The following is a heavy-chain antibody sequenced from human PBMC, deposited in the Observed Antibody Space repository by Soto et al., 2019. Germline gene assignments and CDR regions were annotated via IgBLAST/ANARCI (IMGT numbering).Heavy chain of an antibody. V-gene: IGHV3-7*03. CDR2: LKKDGSEE. CDR3: LTSSKDYW. CDR1: GFSISSDW. D-gene: IGHD2-15*01. Sequence: GGSLRLSCTASGFSISSDWMNWVRQAPGKGLEWVAILKKDGSEEFYVDSVKGRFTISRDNAKNTLYLQMNSLRAEDTAVYYCLTSSKDYWWGQGTLVTVSS. J-gene: IGHJ4*02.